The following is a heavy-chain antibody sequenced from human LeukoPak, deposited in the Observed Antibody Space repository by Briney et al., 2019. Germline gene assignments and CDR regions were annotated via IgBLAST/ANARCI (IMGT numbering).Heavy chain of an antibody. D-gene: IGHD3-22*01. CDR2: IYTSGST. CDR1: GGSTSSGSYY. Sequence: SQTLSLTCTVSGGSTSSGSYYWSWIRQPAGKGLEWIGRIYTSGSTNYNPSLKSRVTISVDTSKNQFSLKLSSVTAADTAVYYCARVRPYYDSSGYTPYYFDYWGQGTLVTVSS. V-gene: IGHV4-61*02. J-gene: IGHJ4*02. CDR3: ARVRPYYDSSGYTPYYFDY.